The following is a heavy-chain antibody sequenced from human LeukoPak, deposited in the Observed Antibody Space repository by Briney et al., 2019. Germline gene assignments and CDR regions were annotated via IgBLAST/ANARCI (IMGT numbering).Heavy chain of an antibody. Sequence: SETLSLTCSVSGGSVSSYYWSWIRQPPGKGLEWIGYAYYTGSTNYNASLKSRVTMFEDKSKNQFSLRLYSVTVADTAVYYCARHFAYSSSSYFDYWGQGSLVTVSS. D-gene: IGHD6-6*01. CDR2: AYYTGST. V-gene: IGHV4-59*08. CDR3: ARHFAYSSSSYFDY. J-gene: IGHJ4*02. CDR1: GGSVSSYY.